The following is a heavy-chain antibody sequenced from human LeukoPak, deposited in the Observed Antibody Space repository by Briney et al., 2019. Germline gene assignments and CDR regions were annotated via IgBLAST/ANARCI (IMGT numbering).Heavy chain of an antibody. CDR1: GLTFRTTW. D-gene: IGHD1-7*01. CDR2: MNGEGTTI. J-gene: IGHJ4*02. V-gene: IGHV3-74*01. CDR3: ATARNFRFEY. Sequence: GSLRLSCATSGLTFRTTWMHWVRQAPGKGLMWVSRMNGEGTTIDYADSVKGRFTVSRDYAKDTLFLQMNNLRTEDTALYFCATARNFRFEYWGQGSLVIVSA.